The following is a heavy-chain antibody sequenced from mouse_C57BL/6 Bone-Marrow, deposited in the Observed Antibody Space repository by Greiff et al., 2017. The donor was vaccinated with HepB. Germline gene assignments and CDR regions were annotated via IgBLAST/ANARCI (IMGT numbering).Heavy chain of an antibody. D-gene: IGHD2-12*01. V-gene: IGHV1-69*01. Sequence: QVQLKQPGAELVMPGASVKLSCKASGYTFTSYWMHWVKQRPGQGLEWIGEIDPSDSYTNYNQKFKGKSTLTVDKSSSTAYMQLSSLTSEDSAVYYCARSYGYYAWFAYWGQGTLVTVSA. J-gene: IGHJ3*01. CDR2: IDPSDSYT. CDR1: GYTFTSYW. CDR3: ARSYGYYAWFAY.